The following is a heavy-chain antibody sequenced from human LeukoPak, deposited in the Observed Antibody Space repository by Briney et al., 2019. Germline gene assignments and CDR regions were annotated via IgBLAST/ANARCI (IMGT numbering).Heavy chain of an antibody. V-gene: IGHV3-21*01. CDR1: GFTFSSYS. Sequence: GGSLRLSCAASGFTFSSYSMNWVRQAPGKGLEWVSSISSSSSYIYYADSVKGRFTISRDNAKNSLYLQMNSLRAGDTAVYYCARGGSGWSFVYWGQGTLVTVSS. CDR3: ARGGSGWSFVY. CDR2: ISSSSSYI. J-gene: IGHJ4*02. D-gene: IGHD6-19*01.